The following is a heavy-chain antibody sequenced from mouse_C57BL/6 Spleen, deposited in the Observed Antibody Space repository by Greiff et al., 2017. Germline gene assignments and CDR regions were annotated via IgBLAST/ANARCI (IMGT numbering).Heavy chain of an antibody. CDR2: INPCSGGT. J-gene: IGHJ4*01. CDR3: ASNWDDYAMDY. CDR1: GYSFTGYS. V-gene: IGHV1-42*01. D-gene: IGHD4-1*02. Sequence: EVQLQQSGPELVKPGASVKISCKASGYSFTGYSMNWVKQSPEKSLEWIGEINPCSGGTTYNQKFKAKATLTVDKSSSTAYMQLKSLTSEDSAVYYCASNWDDYAMDYWGQGTSVTVSS.